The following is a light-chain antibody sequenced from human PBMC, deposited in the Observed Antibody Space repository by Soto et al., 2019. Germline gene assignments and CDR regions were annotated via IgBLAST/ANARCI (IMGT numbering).Light chain of an antibody. V-gene: IGKV3D-15*01. Sequence: EIVLTQSPGTLSLSPGERASLSCRTGQSVSSTYLAWYQQKPGQAPRLLIYGASNRATGIPDRFSGSGSGTEFTLTISSLQSADFAVYYCQQYNKWPPLTFGGGTKVDIK. CDR3: QQYNKWPPLT. J-gene: IGKJ4*01. CDR2: GAS. CDR1: QSVSSTY.